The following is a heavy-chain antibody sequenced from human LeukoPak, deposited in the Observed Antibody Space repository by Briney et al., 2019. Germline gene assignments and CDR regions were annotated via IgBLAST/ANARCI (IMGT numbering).Heavy chain of an antibody. Sequence: GGSLRLSCAASGFTFSSYAMSWVRQAPGKGLEWVSTISGRSRSTYYADSVKGRFAISRDNSKNTLYLQMNSLRAEDTAVYFCAKGIYDMDVWGQGTTVTVSS. J-gene: IGHJ6*02. CDR1: GFTFSSYA. CDR2: ISGRSRST. V-gene: IGHV3-23*01. CDR3: AKGIYDMDV.